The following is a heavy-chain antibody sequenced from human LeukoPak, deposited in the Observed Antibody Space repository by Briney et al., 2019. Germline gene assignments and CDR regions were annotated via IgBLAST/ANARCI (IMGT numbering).Heavy chain of an antibody. D-gene: IGHD3-22*01. V-gene: IGHV3-23*01. J-gene: IGHJ6*03. CDR2: FSGSGGST. CDR1: GITFSSYA. Sequence: GGSLRLSCAASGITFSSYAMSWVRQAPGKGLEWGFSFSGSGGSTYYADSVKGRFTISRDNTKNTLYLQMNSLRAEGTAVYYCARDEEAYYIGFFSHYYYYMDVWGKGTTVAISS. CDR3: ARDEEAYYIGFFSHYYYYMDV.